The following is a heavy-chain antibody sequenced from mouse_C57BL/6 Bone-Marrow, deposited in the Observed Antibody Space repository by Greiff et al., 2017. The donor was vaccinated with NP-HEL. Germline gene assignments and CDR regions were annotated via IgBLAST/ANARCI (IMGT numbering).Heavy chain of an antibody. CDR1: GYTFTDYY. CDR3: ARSTTVDYFDY. J-gene: IGHJ2*01. Sequence: EVQLQQSGPVLVKPGASVKMSCKASGYTFTDYYMNWVKQSHGKSLEWIGVINPYNGGTSYNQKFKGKATLTVDKSSSTAYMELNSLTSEDSAVYYCARSTTVDYFDYWGQGTTLTGSS. D-gene: IGHD1-1*01. V-gene: IGHV1-19*01. CDR2: INPYNGGT.